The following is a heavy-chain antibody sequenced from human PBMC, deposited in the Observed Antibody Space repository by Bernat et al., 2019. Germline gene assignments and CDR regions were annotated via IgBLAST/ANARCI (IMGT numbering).Heavy chain of an antibody. J-gene: IGHJ3*02. CDR1: GFSLSSYE. V-gene: IGHV3-48*03. CDR2: TSSSGTIK. CDR3: VRDGGDNGDHVDAFDI. D-gene: IGHD4-17*01. Sequence: EVQLVESGGGLVQPGGSLRLSCAASGFSLSSYEMNWVRQAPGKGLEWVSYTSSSGTIKGYADSMKGRFTISRDNAKNSLILQMNSLRVEDTAVYYCVRDGGDNGDHVDAFDIWGQGTKVTVSS.